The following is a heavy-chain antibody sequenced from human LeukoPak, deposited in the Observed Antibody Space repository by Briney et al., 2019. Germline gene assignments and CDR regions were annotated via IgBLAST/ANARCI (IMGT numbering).Heavy chain of an antibody. J-gene: IGHJ5*02. CDR3: TGSWFDP. V-gene: IGHV4-39*01. CDR2: IYYRAST. Sequence: SDTLSLTCTLSAPSTSISSYYCGWSRQPRRNGLEWIGSIYYRASTYYNPSLKSRVTMSVDPSTNQSSLQLSSLTRTGTAIHYCTGSWFDPGGQGTMVTVYS. CDR1: APSTSISSYY.